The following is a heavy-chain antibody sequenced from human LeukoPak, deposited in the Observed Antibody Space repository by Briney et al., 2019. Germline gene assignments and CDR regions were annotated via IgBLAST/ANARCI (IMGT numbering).Heavy chain of an antibody. V-gene: IGHV1-3*01. D-gene: IGHD2-15*01. Sequence: GASVKVSCKASGYTFTDYALHWVRQVPGQRLEWMGWINAGNGNTKYSQNFQGRVTITRDTSASTAYMELSSPRSEGTAVYYCARRLGYCSGGSCGTGGWFDPWGQGTLVTVSS. CDR2: INAGNGNT. CDR1: GYTFTDYA. J-gene: IGHJ5*02. CDR3: ARRLGYCSGGSCGTGGWFDP.